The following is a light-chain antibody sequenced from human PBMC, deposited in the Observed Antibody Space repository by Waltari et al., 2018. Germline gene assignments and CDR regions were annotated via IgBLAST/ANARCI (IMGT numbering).Light chain of an antibody. CDR1: LSVFYSSNNKNY. J-gene: IGKJ4*01. V-gene: IGKV4-1*01. CDR3: QQYYNTPLT. Sequence: DIVMTQSPDSLAVSLGERATINCKSSLSVFYSSNNKNYLAWYQQKPGQPPKLFMYWALTRESGVPDRFSGSGSGTDFTLTISSLQAEDVAVYYCQQYYNTPLTFGGGTKVEIK. CDR2: WAL.